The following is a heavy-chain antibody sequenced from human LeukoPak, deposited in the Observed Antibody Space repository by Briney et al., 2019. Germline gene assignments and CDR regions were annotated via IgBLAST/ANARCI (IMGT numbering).Heavy chain of an antibody. Sequence: SETLSLTCTVSGGSISSSYWSWIRQPPGKGPEWIGYIYYSGSTNYNPSLRSRVTISVDTSKNQLSLKLSSVTAADTAVYYCARVLGAYCSGGSCYSSWYFDLWGRGTLVTVSS. D-gene: IGHD2-15*01. CDR3: ARVLGAYCSGGSCYSSWYFDL. CDR1: GGSISSSY. V-gene: IGHV4-59*01. CDR2: IYYSGST. J-gene: IGHJ2*01.